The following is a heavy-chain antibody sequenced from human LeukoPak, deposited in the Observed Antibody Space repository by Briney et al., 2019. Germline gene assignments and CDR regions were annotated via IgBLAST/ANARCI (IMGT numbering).Heavy chain of an antibody. CDR2: INHSGST. D-gene: IGHD3-10*01. CDR3: ARDKDYYGSGSLDY. Sequence: SETLSLTCAVYGVSFSGYYWSWIRQPPGKGLEWIGEINHSGSTNYNPSLKSRVTISVDTSKNQFSLKLSSVTAADTAVYYCARDKDYYGSGSLDYWGQGTLVTVSS. V-gene: IGHV4-34*01. CDR1: GVSFSGYY. J-gene: IGHJ4*02.